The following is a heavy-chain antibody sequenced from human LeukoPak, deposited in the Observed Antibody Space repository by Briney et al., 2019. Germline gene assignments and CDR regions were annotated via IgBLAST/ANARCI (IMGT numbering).Heavy chain of an antibody. V-gene: IGHV1-69*05. CDR1: GGTFNTYA. D-gene: IGHD3-10*01. CDR2: IIPIFGTT. CDR3: ARGHTMVRGAMGY. Sequence: ASVKVSCKASGGTFNTYAFSWVRQAPGQGLEWMGGIIPIFGTTNYAQKFQGRVTMTRNTSISTAYMELSSLRSEDTAVYYCARGHTMVRGAMGYWGQGTLVTVSS. J-gene: IGHJ4*02.